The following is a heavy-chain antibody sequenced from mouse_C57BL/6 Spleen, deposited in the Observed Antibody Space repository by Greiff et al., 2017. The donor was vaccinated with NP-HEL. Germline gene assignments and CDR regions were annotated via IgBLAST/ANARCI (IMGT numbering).Heavy chain of an antibody. J-gene: IGHJ4*01. D-gene: IGHD3-2*02. CDR3: ASSDSSGHYAMDY. CDR2: IYPGDGDT. CDR1: GYAFSSYW. V-gene: IGHV1-80*01. Sequence: QVQLKQSGAELVKPGASVKISCKAPGYAFSSYWMNWVKQRPGKGLEWIGQIYPGDGDTNYNGKFKGKATLTADKSSSTAYMQLSSLTSEDSAVYFCASSDSSGHYAMDYWGQGTSVTVSS.